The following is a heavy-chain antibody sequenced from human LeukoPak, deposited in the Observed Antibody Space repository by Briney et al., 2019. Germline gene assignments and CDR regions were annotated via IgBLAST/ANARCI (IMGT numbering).Heavy chain of an antibody. CDR3: AASTVQNYYWYYGMDV. V-gene: IGHV1-2*02. Sequence: ASVKVSCKASGDTFTDYYIYWVRQAPGQGLEWMGWINPNSGGTNYAQKFQGRVTMTWDTSILTAYMELGSLTSDDTAVYYCAASTVQNYYWYYGMDVWGQGTTITVSS. CDR2: INPNSGGT. J-gene: IGHJ6*02. D-gene: IGHD4-17*01. CDR1: GDTFTDYY.